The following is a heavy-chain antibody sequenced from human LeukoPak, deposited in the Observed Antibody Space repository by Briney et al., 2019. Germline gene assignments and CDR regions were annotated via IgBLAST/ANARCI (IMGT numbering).Heavy chain of an antibody. V-gene: IGHV5-51*01. Sequence: GEPLKISCKGSGYSFTNYWIGWVRQMPGKGLEWMGIIYPDDSDTRPSPTFQGQVTISADKSISTAYLQWSSLGASDTAMYYCARLRGATMPNPFDYWGQGTLVTVSS. CDR2: IYPDDSDT. J-gene: IGHJ4*02. D-gene: IGHD1-26*01. CDR3: ARLRGATMPNPFDY. CDR1: GYSFTNYW.